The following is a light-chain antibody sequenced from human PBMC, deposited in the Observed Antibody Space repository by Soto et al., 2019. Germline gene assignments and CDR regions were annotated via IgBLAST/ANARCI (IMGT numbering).Light chain of an antibody. CDR2: KGA. Sequence: DIQMTQSPSTLSASVGDRVTITCRASQSISFYLAWYQQKPGNAPKLLIYKGANLESGVPSRFSGSGSGTEFTLTISSLQPDYFATYYCQHYKSFSPFGGGTKVEIK. CDR3: QHYKSFSP. CDR1: QSISFY. V-gene: IGKV1-5*03. J-gene: IGKJ4*02.